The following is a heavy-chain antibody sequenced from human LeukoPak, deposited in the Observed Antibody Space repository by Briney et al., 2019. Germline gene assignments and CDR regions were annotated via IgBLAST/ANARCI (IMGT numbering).Heavy chain of an antibody. CDR1: GGSISSYY. Sequence: PSETLSLTCTVSGGSISSYYWSWIRQPPGKGLEWIGYLYYSGSTNYNPSLKSRVTISVDTSKNQFSLKLSSVTAADTAVYYCARGGLRSRDYYYYGMDVWGQGTTVTVSS. CDR3: ARGGLRSRDYYYYGMDV. J-gene: IGHJ6*02. CDR2: LYYSGST. D-gene: IGHD1-26*01. V-gene: IGHV4-59*01.